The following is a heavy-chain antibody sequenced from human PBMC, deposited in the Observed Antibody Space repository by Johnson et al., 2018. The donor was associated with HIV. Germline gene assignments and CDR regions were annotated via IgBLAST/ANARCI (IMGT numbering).Heavy chain of an antibody. CDR2: IKQDGSEK. J-gene: IGHJ3*02. CDR1: GFTFSTYW. Sequence: MLLVESGGGLVQPGGSLRLSCAASGFTFSTYWMSWVRQAPGKGLEWVANIKQDGSEKYYVDSVKGRFTISRDNSKNTLYLQMNSLRAEDTAVYYCAKGRLGVAFDIWGQGTMVTVSS. V-gene: IGHV3-7*01. D-gene: IGHD3-16*01. CDR3: AKGRLGVAFDI.